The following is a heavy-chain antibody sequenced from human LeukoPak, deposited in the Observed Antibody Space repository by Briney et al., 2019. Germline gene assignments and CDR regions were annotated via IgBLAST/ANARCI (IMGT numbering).Heavy chain of an antibody. Sequence: ASVKVSCKASGGTFSSYAISWVRQAPGQGLEWMGGIIPIFGTANYAQKFQGRVTITADESTSTAYMELSSLRSEDTAVYYCATPGGGAFYYYGMDVWGKGTTVTVS. CDR2: IIPIFGTA. V-gene: IGHV1-69*13. D-gene: IGHD3-16*01. CDR3: ATPGGGAFYYYGMDV. J-gene: IGHJ6*04. CDR1: GGTFSSYA.